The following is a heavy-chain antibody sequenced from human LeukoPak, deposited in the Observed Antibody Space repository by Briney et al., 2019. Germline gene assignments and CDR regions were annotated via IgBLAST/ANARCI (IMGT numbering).Heavy chain of an antibody. D-gene: IGHD5-18*01. CDR1: GFTFSSHA. J-gene: IGHJ5*02. CDR2: ISYDGINK. V-gene: IGHV3-30*04. CDR3: ARDPGYRGESGWFDP. Sequence: PGGSLRLSCAASGFTFSSHAIHWVRQAPGKGLEWVAVISYDGINKYYADSVKGRFTISRDNSKNTVYLQMNSLRAEDTAVYYCARDPGYRGESGWFDPWGQGTLVTVSS.